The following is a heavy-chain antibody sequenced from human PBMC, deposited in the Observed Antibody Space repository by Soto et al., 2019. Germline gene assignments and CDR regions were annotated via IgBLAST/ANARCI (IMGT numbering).Heavy chain of an antibody. CDR2: IIPVVGTT. CDR3: ARGLLYATTDFDY. Sequence: QVQLVQSGAEVKKPGSSVKVSCKASGDTFTTNSLNWVRQAPGQGLEWMGGIIPVVGTTKYAQKYQDRVTNTGDKSTNTAYMELSSLRSDDTAVYYCARGLLYATTDFDYWGQGTPVTVSS. CDR1: GDTFTTNS. J-gene: IGHJ4*02. D-gene: IGHD2-8*01. V-gene: IGHV1-69*06.